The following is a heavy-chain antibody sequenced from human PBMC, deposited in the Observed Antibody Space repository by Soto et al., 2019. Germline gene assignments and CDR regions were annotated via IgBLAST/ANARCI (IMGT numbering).Heavy chain of an antibody. J-gene: IGHJ4*02. CDR2: IIPMLGSA. CDR1: GGTFHSYT. V-gene: IGHV1-69*13. Sequence: SVKVSCKASGGTFHSYTTSWVRQAPGQGLEWMGGIIPMLGSANYAQKFQGRASITADEATTTAFMELSRLTSEDSAVYYCARVSPNRLRVFDSWGQGTMVTVSS. CDR3: ARVSPNRLRVFDS.